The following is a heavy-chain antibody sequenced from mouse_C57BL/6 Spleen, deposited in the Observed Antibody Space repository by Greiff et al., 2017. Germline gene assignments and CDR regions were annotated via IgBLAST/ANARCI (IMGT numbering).Heavy chain of an antibody. CDR3: AGRASITTVVALAY. Sequence: DVMLVESGGGLVKPGGSLKLSCAASGFTFSSYTMSWVRQTPEKRLEWVATISGGGGNTYYPDSVKGRFTISRDNAKNTLYLQMSSLRSEDTALYYCAGRASITTVVALAYWGQGTLVTVSA. D-gene: IGHD1-1*01. CDR2: ISGGGGNT. J-gene: IGHJ3*01. CDR1: GFTFSSYT. V-gene: IGHV5-9*01.